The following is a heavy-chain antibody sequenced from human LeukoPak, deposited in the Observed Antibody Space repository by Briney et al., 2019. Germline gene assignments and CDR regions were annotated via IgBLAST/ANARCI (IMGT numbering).Heavy chain of an antibody. D-gene: IGHD2-21*01. CDR2: ISGSGGST. CDR3: ASRTTAYCGGDCYDY. Sequence: GGALRLSCAASGFTFSSYAMSWVRPAPGKGLEWVAAISGSGGSTYYADSVKGRFTISRDDSKNTLYLQMNSLRAEDTAVYYCASRTTAYCGGDCYDYWGQGTLVTVSS. V-gene: IGHV3-23*01. J-gene: IGHJ4*02. CDR1: GFTFSSYA.